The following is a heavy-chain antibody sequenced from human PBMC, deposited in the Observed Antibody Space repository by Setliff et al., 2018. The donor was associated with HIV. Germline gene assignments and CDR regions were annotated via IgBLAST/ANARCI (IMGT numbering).Heavy chain of an antibody. CDR1: GYSISSGYS. CDR2: INHSGST. Sequence: SETLSLTCAVSGYSISSGYSWGWIRQPPGKGLEWIGEINHSGSTNYNPSLKSRVTISVDTSKNQFSLKLSSVTAADTAVYYCARAKEYSYGYGDYWGQGTLVTVSS. V-gene: IGHV4-38-2*01. D-gene: IGHD5-18*01. J-gene: IGHJ4*02. CDR3: ARAKEYSYGYGDY.